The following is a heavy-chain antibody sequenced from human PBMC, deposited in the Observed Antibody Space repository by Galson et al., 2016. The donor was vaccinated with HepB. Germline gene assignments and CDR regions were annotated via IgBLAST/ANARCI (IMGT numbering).Heavy chain of an antibody. D-gene: IGHD3-9*01. CDR2: ISGGCSYI. V-gene: IGHV3-21*01. CDR1: GFTFRTYT. J-gene: IGHJ4*02. Sequence: SLRLSCAASGFTFRTYTMNWVRQAPGKGLDWVSAISGGCSYIFYADSVKGRFTISRDNAKNSLYLQMYSLRAEDTAVYYCAREPVRLDDLLTGPPKNPDYWGQGTLVTVSS. CDR3: AREPVRLDDLLTGPPKNPDY.